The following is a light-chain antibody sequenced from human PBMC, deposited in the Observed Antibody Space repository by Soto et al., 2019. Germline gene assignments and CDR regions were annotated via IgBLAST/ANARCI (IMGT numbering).Light chain of an antibody. CDR2: GNN. CDR1: SSNIGAGYD. V-gene: IGLV1-40*01. J-gene: IGLJ2*01. Sequence: QAVVTQPPSVSGAPGQRVTISCIGSSSNIGAGYDVHWYRQVPGTAPKLLIFGNNNRPSGVPDRFSGSKSGTSASLAITGLQAEDEADYYCQSYDNSLSGYVVFGGGTKLTVL. CDR3: QSYDNSLSGYVV.